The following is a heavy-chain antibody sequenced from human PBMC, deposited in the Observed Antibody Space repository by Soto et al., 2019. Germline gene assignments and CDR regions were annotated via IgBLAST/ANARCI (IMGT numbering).Heavy chain of an antibody. D-gene: IGHD2-15*01. Sequence: GGSLRLSCTASGFTFGDYAMSWFRQAPGKGLEWVGFIRSKAYGGTTEYAASVKGRFTISRDDSKSIAYLQMNSLKTEDTAVYYCTRDCSGGSCYYYSGMDVWGQGTTVTVSS. V-gene: IGHV3-49*03. J-gene: IGHJ6*02. CDR2: IRSKAYGGTT. CDR1: GFTFGDYA. CDR3: TRDCSGGSCYYYSGMDV.